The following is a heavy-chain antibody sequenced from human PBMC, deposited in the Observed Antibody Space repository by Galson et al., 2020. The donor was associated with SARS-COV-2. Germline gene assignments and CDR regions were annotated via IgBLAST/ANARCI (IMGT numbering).Heavy chain of an antibody. CDR2: FDPEYGGT. J-gene: IGHJ5*02. CDR3: ATALAYQMLPLNL. CDR1: GYTLTELS. D-gene: IGHD2-2*01. V-gene: IGHV1-24*01. Sequence: ASVKVSCKVSGYTLTELSMQWVRQAPGQGLEWMGGFDPEYGGTVYAQKFLGRVTMTEDTSTDTAYLEVRGLGSEDTAVYYCATALAYQMLPLNLWGQGTLVTVSS.